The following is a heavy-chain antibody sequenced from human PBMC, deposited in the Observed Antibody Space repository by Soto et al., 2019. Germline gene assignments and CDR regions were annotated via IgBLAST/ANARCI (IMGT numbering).Heavy chain of an antibody. CDR2: IYYSGST. CDR1: GGSISSYY. D-gene: IGHD3-22*01. V-gene: IGHV4-59*01. J-gene: IGHJ3*02. CDR3: AGGIGQWFAFDI. Sequence: SETLSLTCTVSGGSISSYYWSWIRQPPGKGLEWIGYIYYSGSTNYNPSLKSRVTISVDTSKNQFSLKLSSVTAADTAVYYCAGGIGQWFAFDIWGQGTMVTVSS.